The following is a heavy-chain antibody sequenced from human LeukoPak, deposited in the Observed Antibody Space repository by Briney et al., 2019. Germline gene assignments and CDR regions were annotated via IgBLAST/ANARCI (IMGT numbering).Heavy chain of an antibody. Sequence: SETLSLTCTVSGGSISSSNYYWGWIRQPPGKGLEWIGSIFYSGSTYYNPCLNRRITISVHTSKNQFSLKLSSVTAADTAVYYCARPKTGSGDIDYWGQGTLVTVSS. D-gene: IGHD2-15*01. CDR2: IFYSGST. V-gene: IGHV4-39*01. J-gene: IGHJ4*02. CDR3: ARPKTGSGDIDY. CDR1: GGSISSSNYY.